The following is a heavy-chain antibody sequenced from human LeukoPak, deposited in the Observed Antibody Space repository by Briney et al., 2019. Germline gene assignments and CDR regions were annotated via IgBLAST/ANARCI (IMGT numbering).Heavy chain of an antibody. J-gene: IGHJ6*02. CDR2: IKQDGSEK. V-gene: IGHV3-7*01. CDR3: ARDGIAAAVTTNYYYYGMDV. CDR1: GFTFSSYW. Sequence: GGSLRLSCAASGFTFSSYWMSWVRQAPGKGLEWVSNIKQDGSEKYYVDSVKGRFTISRDNAKNSLYLQMNSLRAEDTAVYYCARDGIAAAVTTNYYYYGMDVWGQGTTVTVS. D-gene: IGHD6-13*01.